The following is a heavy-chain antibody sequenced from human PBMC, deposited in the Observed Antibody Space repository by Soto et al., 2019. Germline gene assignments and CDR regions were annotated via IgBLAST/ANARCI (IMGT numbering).Heavy chain of an antibody. Sequence: EVQLVESGGGLVQPGGSLRLSCAASGFSFADHFMDWVRQAPGKGLEWVGRTRNKFNGYSTEYAASVTGRFTISRDDSHNSLYLQMDSLNTEDSALYHSAREAMNDGHYQISYFDVWGRGTLVTVSS. V-gene: IGHV3-72*01. D-gene: IGHD3-10*01. CDR1: GFSFADHF. J-gene: IGHJ2*01. CDR3: AREAMNDGHYQISYFDV. CDR2: TRNKFNGYST.